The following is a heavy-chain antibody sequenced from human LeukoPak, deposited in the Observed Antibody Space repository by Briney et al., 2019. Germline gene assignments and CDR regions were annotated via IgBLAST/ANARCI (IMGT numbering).Heavy chain of an antibody. CDR3: ARRFDY. CDR2: ISESSDTI. Sequence: QTGGSLRLSCAASGFTFNTYSMNWVRQAPGKGLEWISYISESSDTIYYADSVKGRFTISRDNAKNSLYLQMNSLRAEDTALYYCARRFDYWGQGTLVTVSS. J-gene: IGHJ4*02. V-gene: IGHV3-48*01. CDR1: GFTFNTYS.